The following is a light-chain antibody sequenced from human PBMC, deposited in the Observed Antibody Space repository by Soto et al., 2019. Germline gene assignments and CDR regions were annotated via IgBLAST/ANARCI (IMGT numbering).Light chain of an antibody. CDR2: AAS. CDR3: QQGNSFPFT. CDR1: QSISSY. J-gene: IGKJ3*01. V-gene: IGKV1-39*01. Sequence: DIQMTQSPSSLSASVGERVTITCRASQSISSYLKWYQQKPGKAPKLLIYAASSLQSGVSSRFSGSGSGTDFTLTISSLQPEDFATYYCQQGNSFPFTFGPGTKVDIK.